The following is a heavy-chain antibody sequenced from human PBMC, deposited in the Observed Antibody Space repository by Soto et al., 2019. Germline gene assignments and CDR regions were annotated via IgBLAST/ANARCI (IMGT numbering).Heavy chain of an antibody. Sequence: GGSLRLSCAASGFTFIRYGMHWVRQAPCKGLEWVAVISYDGSNKYYADSVKGRFTISRDNSKNTLYLQMNSLRAEDTAVYYCAKDPALLRGSGYYYGMDVWGQGTTVTVSS. CDR2: ISYDGSNK. CDR3: AKDPALLRGSGYYYGMDV. D-gene: IGHD3-22*01. CDR1: GFTFIRYG. J-gene: IGHJ6*02. V-gene: IGHV3-30*18.